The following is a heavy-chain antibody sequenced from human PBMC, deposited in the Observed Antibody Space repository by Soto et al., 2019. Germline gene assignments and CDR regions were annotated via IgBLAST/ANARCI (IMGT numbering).Heavy chain of an antibody. J-gene: IGHJ6*02. V-gene: IGHV1-69*12. CDR3: ARGRYYGSGSRTDYYYYYGMDV. D-gene: IGHD3-10*01. CDR2: IIPIFGTA. CDR1: GSTFSSYA. Sequence: QVQLVQSGAEVKKPGSSVKVSCKASGSTFSSYAISWVRQAPGQGLEWMGGIIPIFGTANYAQKFQGRVTITADESTSTAYMELSSLRSEDTAVYYCARGRYYGSGSRTDYYYYYGMDVWGQGTTVTVSS.